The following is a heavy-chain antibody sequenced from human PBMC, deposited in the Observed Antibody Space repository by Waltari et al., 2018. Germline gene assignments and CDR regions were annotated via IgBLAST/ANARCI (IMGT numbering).Heavy chain of an antibody. V-gene: IGHV4-38-2*01. J-gene: IGHJ4*02. Sequence: QVQLQESGPGLVKPSETLSLTCAVSGYSISSGYYWGWIRQPPGKGLEWIGSIYHSGSTYYNPSLKSRVTISVDTSKSQFSLKLSSVTAADTAVYYCAGVRGAGVGATLDYWGQGTLVTVSS. D-gene: IGHD1-26*01. CDR1: GYSISSGYY. CDR3: AGVRGAGVGATLDY. CDR2: IYHSGST.